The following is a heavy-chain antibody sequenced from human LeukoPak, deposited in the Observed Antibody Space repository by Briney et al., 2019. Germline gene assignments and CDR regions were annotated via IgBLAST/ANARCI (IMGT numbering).Heavy chain of an antibody. CDR2: ISGSGGST. CDR1: GFTFSSYA. CDR3: AKGGRVAALRPYYYYYYMDV. V-gene: IGHV3-23*01. Sequence: PGGSLRLSCAASGFTFSSYAMSWVRQAPGKGLEWVSAISGSGGSTYYADSVKGRFTIASDNSKKTLYLQMNSLRAEDTAVYYCAKGGRVAALRPYYYYYYMDVWGKGTTVTVSS. D-gene: IGHD6-25*01. J-gene: IGHJ6*03.